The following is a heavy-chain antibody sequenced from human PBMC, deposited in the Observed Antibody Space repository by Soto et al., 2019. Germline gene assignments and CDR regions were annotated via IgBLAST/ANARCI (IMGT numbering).Heavy chain of an antibody. CDR1: GFTFISYW. CDR3: VRTSLVVAAATREDY. J-gene: IGHJ4*02. V-gene: IGHV3-74*01. Sequence: GGSLGLSSAASGFTFISYWMHWVRQAPGKGLVWVSRINSDGSSTSYADSVKGRFTISRDNAKNTLYLQMNSLRAEDTAVYYCVRTSLVVAAATREDYWGQGTLVTVSS. CDR2: INSDGSST. D-gene: IGHD2-15*01.